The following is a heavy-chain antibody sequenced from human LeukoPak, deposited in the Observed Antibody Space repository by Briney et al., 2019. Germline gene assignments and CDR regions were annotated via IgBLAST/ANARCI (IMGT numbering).Heavy chain of an antibody. CDR2: INPSGGST. CDR3: ARDLQQLVSFDY. V-gene: IGHV1-46*01. D-gene: IGHD6-13*01. CDR1: GYTFTSYY. J-gene: IGHJ4*02. Sequence: ASVKVSCKASGYTFTSYYMHWVRQAPGQGLEWMGIINPSGGSTSYAQKSQGRVTMTRDTSTSTVYMELSSLRSEDTAVYYCARDLQQLVSFDYWGQGTLVTVSS.